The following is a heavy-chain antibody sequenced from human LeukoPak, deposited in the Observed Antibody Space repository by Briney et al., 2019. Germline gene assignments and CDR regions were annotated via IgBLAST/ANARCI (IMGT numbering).Heavy chain of an antibody. V-gene: IGHV4-59*01. CDR1: GGSISTYY. CDR3: ARAVGGAVGY. D-gene: IGHD1-26*01. Sequence: SETLSLTCTVSGGSISTYYWSWIRQPPGKGLEWIGYIYYSGSTNYNPSLKSRVAISVDTSKNQFSLKLSSVTAADTAVYYCARAVGGAVGYWGQGTLVTVSS. CDR2: IYYSGST. J-gene: IGHJ4*02.